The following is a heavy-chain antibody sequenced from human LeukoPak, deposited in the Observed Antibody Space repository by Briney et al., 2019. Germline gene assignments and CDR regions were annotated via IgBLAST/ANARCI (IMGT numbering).Heavy chain of an antibody. Sequence: GGSLRLSCVASGFTFSDYYMSWIRQAPGKGLEYISYISSSGTITQYADSVKGRFTISRDNAKNSLYLQMNSLRAEDTALYYCAGVGYYYDSSGYSDYWGQGTLVTVSS. J-gene: IGHJ4*02. D-gene: IGHD3-22*01. CDR1: GFTFSDYY. CDR2: ISSSGTIT. CDR3: AGVGYYYDSSGYSDY. V-gene: IGHV3-11*01.